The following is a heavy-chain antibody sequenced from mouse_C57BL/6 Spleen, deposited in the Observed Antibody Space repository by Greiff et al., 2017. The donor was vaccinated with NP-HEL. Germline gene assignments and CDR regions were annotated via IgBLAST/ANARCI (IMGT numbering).Heavy chain of an antibody. CDR1: GYAFSSYW. CDR2: IYPGDGDT. V-gene: IGHV1-80*01. D-gene: IGHD2-4*01. J-gene: IGHJ2*01. Sequence: VQLQQSGAELVKPGASVKISCKASGYAFSSYWMNWVKQRPGKGLEWIGQIYPGDGDTNYNGKFKGKATLTADKSSSTAYMQLSSLTSEDSAVYFCARKIYYDYDGFDYWGQGTTLTVSS. CDR3: ARKIYYDYDGFDY.